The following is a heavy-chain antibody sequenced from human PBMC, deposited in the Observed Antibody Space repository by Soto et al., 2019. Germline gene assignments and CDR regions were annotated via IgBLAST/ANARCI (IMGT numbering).Heavy chain of an antibody. CDR3: VRDREYGDFSMRFDP. Sequence: ASVKVSCKASGDTFSTYTITWMRQAPGQGLEWMGGIIPRSATSNYAQKFQGRVTITADESTSTACMELSSLRSEDTAVYYSVRDREYGDFSMRFDPWGQGTLVTVSS. CDR1: GDTFSTYT. V-gene: IGHV1-69*13. J-gene: IGHJ5*02. D-gene: IGHD4-17*01. CDR2: IIPRSATS.